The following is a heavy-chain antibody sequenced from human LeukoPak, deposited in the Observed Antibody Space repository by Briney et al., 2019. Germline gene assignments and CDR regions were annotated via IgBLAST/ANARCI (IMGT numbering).Heavy chain of an antibody. J-gene: IGHJ4*02. CDR1: GFTFSSYA. CDR3: ARDFGEGQRFGEFGGFDY. V-gene: IGHV3-30*04. Sequence: TGGSLRLSCAASGFTFSSYAMHWVRQAPGKGLEWVAVISYDGSNKYYADSVKGRFTISRDNSKNTLYLQMNSLRAEDTAVYYCARDFGEGQRFGEFGGFDYWGQGTLVTVSS. D-gene: IGHD3-10*01. CDR2: ISYDGSNK.